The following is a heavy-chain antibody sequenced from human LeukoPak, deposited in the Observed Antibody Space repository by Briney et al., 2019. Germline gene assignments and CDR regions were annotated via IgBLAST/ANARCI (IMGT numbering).Heavy chain of an antibody. CDR2: ISYDGSNK. CDR1: GFTFSSYA. J-gene: IGHJ4*02. CDR3: ARDRVEYCSGGSCQYFDY. D-gene: IGHD2-15*01. Sequence: GGSLRLSCAASGFTFSSYAMHWVRQAPGKGLEWVAVISYDGSNKYYADSVKGRFTISRDNSKNTLYLQMNSLRAEDTAVYYCARDRVEYCSGGSCQYFDYWGQGTLVTVSS. V-gene: IGHV3-30*04.